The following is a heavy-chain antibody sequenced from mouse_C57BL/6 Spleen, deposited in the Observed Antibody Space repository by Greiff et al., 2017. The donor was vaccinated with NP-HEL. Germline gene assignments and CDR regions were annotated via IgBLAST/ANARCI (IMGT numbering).Heavy chain of an antibody. CDR3: ARHEDEWDEMDY. D-gene: IGHD4-1*01. Sequence: VKVVESGAELVKPGASVKLSCKASGYTFTEYTIHWVKQRSGQGLEWIGWFYPGSGSIKYNEKFKDKATLTADKSSSTVYMELSRLTSEDSAVYFCARHEDEWDEMDYWGQGTSVTVSS. CDR1: GYTFTEYT. J-gene: IGHJ4*01. V-gene: IGHV1-62-2*01. CDR2: FYPGSGSI.